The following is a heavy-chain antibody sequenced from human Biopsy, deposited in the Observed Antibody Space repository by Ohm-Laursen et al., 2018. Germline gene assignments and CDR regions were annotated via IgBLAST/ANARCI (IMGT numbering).Heavy chain of an antibody. Sequence: VTLSCTCTVSGGTISNHNYFWGWLRQPPGQGLKRIGSIFYRGCTHYKTSIKSLLNISVDTTTYQFSLRLNSVTVADTAVYYCARDYDTSGYYYVSWGQGTLVTVSS. V-gene: IGHV4-39*01. CDR3: ARDYDTSGYYYVS. CDR2: IFYRGCT. D-gene: IGHD3-22*01. CDR1: GGTISNHNYF. J-gene: IGHJ5*02.